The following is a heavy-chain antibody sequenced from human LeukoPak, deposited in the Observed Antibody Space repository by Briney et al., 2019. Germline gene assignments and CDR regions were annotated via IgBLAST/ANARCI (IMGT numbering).Heavy chain of an antibody. J-gene: IGHJ4*02. D-gene: IGHD5-12*01. Sequence: GGSLRLSCAASGFTFSDYYMSGVRQAPGRGLEWVSYISSSGSTIYYAGSVKGRFTISRDNANDSLYLQVNSLRAEDTAVYYCARVTITSANFDYWGQGTLVTVSS. V-gene: IGHV3-11*01. CDR2: ISSSGSTI. CDR3: ARVTITSANFDY. CDR1: GFTFSDYY.